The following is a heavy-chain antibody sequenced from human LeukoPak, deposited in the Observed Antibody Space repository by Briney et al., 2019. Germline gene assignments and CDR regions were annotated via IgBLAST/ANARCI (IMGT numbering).Heavy chain of an antibody. CDR3: AKQRELHKYYFDY. V-gene: IGHV3-9*01. Sequence: GGSLRLSCAASGFTFDDYAMHWVRQAPGKGLEWVSGISWNSGSIGYADSVKGRFTISRDNAKNSLYLQMNSLRAEDTALYYCAKQRELHKYYFDYWGQGTLVTVSS. CDR1: GFTFDDYA. CDR2: ISWNSGSI. D-gene: IGHD1-26*01. J-gene: IGHJ4*02.